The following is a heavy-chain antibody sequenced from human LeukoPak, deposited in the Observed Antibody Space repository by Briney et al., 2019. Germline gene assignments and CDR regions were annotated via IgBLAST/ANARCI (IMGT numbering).Heavy chain of an antibody. CDR2: ITGSGGST. CDR1: GFNFNIYA. CDR3: AKGYHYDNSGIFDY. Sequence: GGSLRLSCAASGFNFNIYAMTWARQAPRKGLEWVSAITGSGGSTYYAVSVKGRFTISRDNSKNTLYLQMNSLRAEDTAVYYCAKGYHYDNSGIFDYWGQGTLVTVSS. V-gene: IGHV3-23*01. J-gene: IGHJ4*02. D-gene: IGHD3-22*01.